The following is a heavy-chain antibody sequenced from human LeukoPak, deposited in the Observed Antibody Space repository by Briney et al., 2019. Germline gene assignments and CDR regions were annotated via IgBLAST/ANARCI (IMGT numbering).Heavy chain of an antibody. CDR2: IAVGGGDT. J-gene: IGHJ4*02. D-gene: IGHD5-12*01. Sequence: PGGSLRLSCAASGFTFSSSAMTWVRQAPGKGLEWVSTIAVGGGDTNYADSVKGRFTISRDNSKNTLYLQLNSLRAEDTALYYCARESGYGVFDYWGQGTLVTVSS. CDR1: GFTFSSSA. CDR3: ARESGYGVFDY. V-gene: IGHV3-23*01.